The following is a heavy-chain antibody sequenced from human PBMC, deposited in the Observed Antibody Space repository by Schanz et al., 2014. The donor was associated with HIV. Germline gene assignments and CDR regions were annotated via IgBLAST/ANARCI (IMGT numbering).Heavy chain of an antibody. J-gene: IGHJ4*02. D-gene: IGHD3-10*01. CDR2: IYYSGST. CDR3: ARSYGSGNRFDY. Sequence: QVQLQESGPGLVKPSETLSLTCTVSGGSVSSGSYYWSWIRQPPGKGLEWIGYIYYSGSTNYNPSLKSRVTISVDTSKNQFSLKLSSVTAADTAVYYCARSYGSGNRFDYWGQGTLVTVSS. V-gene: IGHV4-61*01. CDR1: GGSVSSGSYY.